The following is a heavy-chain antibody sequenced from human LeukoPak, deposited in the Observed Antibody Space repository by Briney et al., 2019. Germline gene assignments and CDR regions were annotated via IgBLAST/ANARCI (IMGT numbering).Heavy chain of an antibody. CDR3: ASSLYDSSGYIDY. D-gene: IGHD3-22*01. J-gene: IGHJ4*02. CDR2: IYTSGST. Sequence: SETLSLTCTVSGGSISSGSYYWSWIRQPAGKGLEWIGRIYTSGSTNYNPSLKSRVTISVDTSKNQFSLKLSSVTAADTAVYYCASSLYDSSGYIDYWGQGTLVTVSS. CDR1: GGSISSGSYY. V-gene: IGHV4-61*02.